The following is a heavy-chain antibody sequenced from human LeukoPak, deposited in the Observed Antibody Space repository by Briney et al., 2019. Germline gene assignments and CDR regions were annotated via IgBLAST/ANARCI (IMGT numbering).Heavy chain of an antibody. V-gene: IGHV1-69*01. CDR1: GGTFSSYA. CDR2: IIPIFGTA. D-gene: IGHD5-18*01. CDR3: AGGDTAPGYYYYYYGMDV. J-gene: IGHJ6*02. Sequence: SVKVSCKASGGTFSSYAISWVRQAPGQGLEWMGGIIPIFGTANYAQKFQGRVTITADESTSTAYMELSSLRSEDTAVYYCAGGDTAPGYYYYYYGMDVWGQGTTVTVSS.